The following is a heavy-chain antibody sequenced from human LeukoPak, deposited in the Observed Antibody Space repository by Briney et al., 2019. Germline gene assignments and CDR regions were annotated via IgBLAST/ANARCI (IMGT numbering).Heavy chain of an antibody. J-gene: IGHJ3*02. V-gene: IGHV1-18*01. CDR3: ARSLNSSFEDYGGNSHMADAFDI. CDR2: ISAYNGNT. D-gene: IGHD4-23*01. CDR1: GYTFTSCG. Sequence: GASVKVSCKASGYTFTSCGISWVRQAPGQGLEWMGWISAYNGNTNYAQKLQGRVTMTTDTSTSTAYMELRSLRSDDTAVYYCARSLNSSFEDYGGNSHMADAFDIWGQGTMVTVSS.